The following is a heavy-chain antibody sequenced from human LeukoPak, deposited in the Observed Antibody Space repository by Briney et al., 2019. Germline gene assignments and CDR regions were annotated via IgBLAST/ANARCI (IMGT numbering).Heavy chain of an antibody. Sequence: GASVKVSCKASGYTFTSYGISWVRQAPGQGLEWMGWISAYNGNTNYAQKLQGRVTMTTDTSTSTAYMELRSLRSDDTAVYYCARDGFAYCGGDCSHFDYWGQGTLVTVSP. CDR2: ISAYNGNT. V-gene: IGHV1-18*01. D-gene: IGHD2-21*02. CDR1: GYTFTSYG. CDR3: ARDGFAYCGGDCSHFDY. J-gene: IGHJ4*02.